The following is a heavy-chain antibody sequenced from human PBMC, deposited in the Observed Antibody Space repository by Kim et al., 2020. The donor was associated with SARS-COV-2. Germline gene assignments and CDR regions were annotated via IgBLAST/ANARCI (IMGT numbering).Heavy chain of an antibody. D-gene: IGHD3-16*02. CDR2: INHSGST. CDR1: GGSFSGYY. V-gene: IGHV4-34*01. CDR3: ARGPSRELSSLPNWYFDL. Sequence: SETLSLTCAVYGGSFSGYYWSWIRQPPGKGLEWIGEINHSGSTNYNPSLKSRVTISVDTSKNQFSLKLSSVTAADTAVYYCARGPSRELSSLPNWYFDLWGRGTLVTVSS. J-gene: IGHJ2*01.